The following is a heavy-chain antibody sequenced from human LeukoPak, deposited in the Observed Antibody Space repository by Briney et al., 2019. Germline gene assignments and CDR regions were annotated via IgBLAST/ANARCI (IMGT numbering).Heavy chain of an antibody. D-gene: IGHD3-10*02. J-gene: IGHJ6*04. CDR2: INQDGTEK. CDR1: GFSFTTYW. Sequence: GGSLGLSCAASGFSFTTYWMGWVRQAPGKGLEWVANINQDGTEKYYVDSVKGRFTISRDNAKNSLYLQMNSLRVEDSAVYYCAELGITMIGGVWGKGTTVTISS. CDR3: AELGITMIGGV. V-gene: IGHV3-7*01.